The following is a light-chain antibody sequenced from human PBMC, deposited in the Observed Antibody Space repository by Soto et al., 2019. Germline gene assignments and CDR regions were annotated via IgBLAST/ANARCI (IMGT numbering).Light chain of an antibody. CDR3: MQATQFPFT. CDR2: EVS. J-gene: IGKJ3*01. Sequence: EIVMTQTPLSSPVTLGQPASISCRSSQGLLHNNGNTYLSWLQQRPGQPPRPLIYEVSNRFSGGPDRFSGSGAGTDFTLIISRVEAEDVGVYYCMQATQFPFTFGPGTKVDIK. V-gene: IGKV2-24*01. CDR1: QGLLHNNGNTY.